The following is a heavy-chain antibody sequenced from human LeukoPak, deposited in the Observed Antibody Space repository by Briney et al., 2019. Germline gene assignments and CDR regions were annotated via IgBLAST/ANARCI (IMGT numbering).Heavy chain of an antibody. CDR3: AKSVTWLVHLDPLDY. D-gene: IGHD6-19*01. Sequence: GGSLRLSCAASGFTFSSYGVHWVRQAPGKGLEWVAVISYDGSNKYYADSVKGRFTISRDNSKNTLYLQMNSLRAEDTAVYYCAKSVTWLVHLDPLDYWGQGTLVTVSS. J-gene: IGHJ4*02. V-gene: IGHV3-30*18. CDR2: ISYDGSNK. CDR1: GFTFSSYG.